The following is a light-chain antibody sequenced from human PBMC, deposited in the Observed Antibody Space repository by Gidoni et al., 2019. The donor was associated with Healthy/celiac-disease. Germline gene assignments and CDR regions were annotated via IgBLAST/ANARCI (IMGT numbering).Light chain of an antibody. V-gene: IGKV1-39*01. CDR2: AAS. CDR1: QSISSY. Sequence: DIQMTQSPSSLSASVGDRVTITCRASQSISSYLNWYQQKPGKAPKLLIYAASSLQSGVPSRLSGSGSGTDFTLTISSLQPEDFATYYCQQSYSTPGTFXXXTKVEIK. CDR3: QQSYSTPGT. J-gene: IGKJ1*01.